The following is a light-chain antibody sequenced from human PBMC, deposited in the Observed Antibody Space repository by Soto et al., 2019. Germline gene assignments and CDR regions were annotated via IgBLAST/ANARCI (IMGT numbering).Light chain of an antibody. V-gene: IGKV3-20*01. CDR2: GAS. CDR3: HQYDSSPLT. CDR1: QSVSSSY. Sequence: EIVLTQSPGTLSLSPGERATLSCRASQSVSSSYLAWYQQKPGQAPRLLIYGASSRATGIPYRFSGSGYGTDFTLTISRLEPEDFAVYYCHQYDSSPLTFGGGTKVEIK. J-gene: IGKJ4*01.